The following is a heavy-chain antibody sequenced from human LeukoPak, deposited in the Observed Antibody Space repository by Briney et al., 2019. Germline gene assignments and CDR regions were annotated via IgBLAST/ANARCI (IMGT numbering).Heavy chain of an antibody. CDR1: GFTLSNAW. Sequence: GGSLRLSCAASGFTLSNAWMSWVRQAPGKGLEWVSVIYSGGSTYYADSVKGRFTISRDNSKNTLYLQMNSLRAEDTAVYYCAREMWDSYGYVDYWGQGTLVTVSS. J-gene: IGHJ4*02. CDR3: AREMWDSYGYVDY. V-gene: IGHV3-66*01. CDR2: IYSGGST. D-gene: IGHD5-18*01.